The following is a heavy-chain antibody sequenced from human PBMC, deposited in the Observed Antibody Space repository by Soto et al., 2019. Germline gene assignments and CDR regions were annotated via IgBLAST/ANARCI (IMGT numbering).Heavy chain of an antibody. CDR1: GGSFSGYY. CDR2: INHSGST. V-gene: IGHV4-34*01. Sequence: QVQLQQWGAGLLKPSETLSLTCAVYGGSFSGYYWSWIRQPPGKGLEWIGEINHSGSTNYNPSLKRRITITGKPAKDQFPPKAGSVTGGGTGGYFRARKNIGAAGGFFYLRGQGTLVPGSS. J-gene: IGHJ4*01. D-gene: IGHD2-15*01. CDR3: ARKNIGAAGGFFYL.